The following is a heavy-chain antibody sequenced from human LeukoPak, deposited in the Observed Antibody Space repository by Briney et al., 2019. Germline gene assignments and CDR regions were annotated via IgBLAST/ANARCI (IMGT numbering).Heavy chain of an antibody. D-gene: IGHD4-11*01. J-gene: IGHJ4*02. CDR2: IWSDGTNR. Sequence: GGSLRLSCAASGFIFSHYALHWVRQAPGKGLEWVAVIWSDGTNRYYGDSVKGRFSISRDDSQKRVFLQMNNLGADDTAVYYCARDAQRGFDYSNSLQYWGQGALVTVSS. CDR3: ARDAQRGFDYSNSLQY. V-gene: IGHV3-33*01. CDR1: GFIFSHYA.